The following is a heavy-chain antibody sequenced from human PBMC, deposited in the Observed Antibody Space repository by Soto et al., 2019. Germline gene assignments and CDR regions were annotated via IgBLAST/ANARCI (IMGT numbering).Heavy chain of an antibody. CDR1: GFTFSNAW. J-gene: IGHJ5*02. Sequence: EVQLVESGGGLVKPGESLRLSCSASGFTFSNAWMNWVRQAPGKGLEWVGRIRSKADGGTTDYATVVKGRVSISTDDSNNKLYLQMNSLKTEDTAVYYCTPSPRGTSTSRSWGRGTLVTVSS. CDR2: IRSKADGGTT. V-gene: IGHV3-15*07. CDR3: TPSPRGTSTSRS. D-gene: IGHD2-2*01.